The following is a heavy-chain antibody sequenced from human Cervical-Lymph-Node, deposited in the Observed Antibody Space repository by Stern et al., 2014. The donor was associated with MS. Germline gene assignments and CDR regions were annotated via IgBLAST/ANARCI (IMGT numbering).Heavy chain of an antibody. CDR2: IMPVFGTA. CDR1: GGTLSSYA. Sequence: QVQLVQSGAEVKKPGSSVKVSCKASGGTLSSYAISWVRQAPGKGLEWVGGIMPVFGTANYAQKFQGRVTLTADESTKTFYMELSSLRSEDTAVYYCARDPPTPWGQGTLVAVFS. J-gene: IGHJ5*02. V-gene: IGHV1-69*01. CDR3: ARDPPTP.